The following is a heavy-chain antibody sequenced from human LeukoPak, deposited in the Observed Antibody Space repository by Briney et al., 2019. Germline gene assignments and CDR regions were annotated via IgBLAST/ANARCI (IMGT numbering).Heavy chain of an antibody. D-gene: IGHD4-11*01. CDR1: GGSISSSNW. CDR2: IYHSGST. Sequence: PSGTLSLTCAVSGGSISSSNWWSWVRQPPGKGLEWIGEIYHSGSTNYNPSLKSRVTISVDKSKNQFSLILSSVTAADTAVYHCARVADSNYDWFDPWGQGTLVTVSS. V-gene: IGHV4-4*02. CDR3: ARVADSNYDWFDP. J-gene: IGHJ5*02.